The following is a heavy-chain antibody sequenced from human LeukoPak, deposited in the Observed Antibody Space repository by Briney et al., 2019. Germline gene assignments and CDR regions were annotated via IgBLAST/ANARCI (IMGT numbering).Heavy chain of an antibody. D-gene: IGHD3-22*01. CDR3: ARATGGYYDYFDY. CDR1: GYTFTGYY. Sequence: ASVKVSCKASGYTFTGYYIHWVRQAPGQGLEWMGWINPNSGGTNYAQNFQGRVTMTRDTSIGTAYMELSRLRSDDTAVYYCARATGGYYDYFDYWGQGSLVTVSS. J-gene: IGHJ4*02. V-gene: IGHV1-2*02. CDR2: INPNSGGT.